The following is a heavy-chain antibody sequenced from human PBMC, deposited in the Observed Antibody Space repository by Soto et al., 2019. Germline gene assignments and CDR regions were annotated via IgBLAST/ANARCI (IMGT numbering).Heavy chain of an antibody. Sequence: ASVKVSCKASGYTFTSNSIGWVRQAPGQGLEWMGWINVYNGNTKYAQQLQGRVTLTTDTSTSTAYMDLRSLRSDDTAVYYCASIRSASSGYPTDLWAQGPSVIVSA. CDR2: INVYNGNT. CDR3: ASIRSASSGYPTDL. D-gene: IGHD6-19*01. V-gene: IGHV1-18*04. J-gene: IGHJ5*02. CDR1: GYTFTSNS.